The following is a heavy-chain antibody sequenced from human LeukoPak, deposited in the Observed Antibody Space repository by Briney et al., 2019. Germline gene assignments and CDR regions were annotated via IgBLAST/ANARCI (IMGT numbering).Heavy chain of an antibody. CDR2: ISGSGSST. V-gene: IGHV3-23*01. J-gene: IGHJ3*02. D-gene: IGHD6-19*01. Sequence: GGSLRLSCAASGFTFGTYAMSWVRQAPGKGLEWVSVISGSGSSTYYADSVKGRFTISRDNAKNSLYLQMNSLRAEDTAVYYCARDLYPLAVALNAFDIWGQGTMVTVSS. CDR3: ARDLYPLAVALNAFDI. CDR1: GFTFGTYA.